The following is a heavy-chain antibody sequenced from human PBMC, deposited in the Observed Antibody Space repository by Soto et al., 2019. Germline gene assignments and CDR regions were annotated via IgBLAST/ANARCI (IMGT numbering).Heavy chain of an antibody. V-gene: IGHV3-23*01. CDR2: ISDSGGST. CDR1: GFTFSGYA. Sequence: GGSLRLSCAASGFTFSGYAMSWVRQAPGKELEWGSGISDSGGSTYYPDSVKGRFTISRDNSKNTLDLQMNSLRAEDTALYYCPNLGGGFGYCSSTSCYGFDYWGQGNLVTVSS. J-gene: IGHJ4*02. D-gene: IGHD2-2*03. CDR3: PNLGGGFGYCSSTSCYGFDY.